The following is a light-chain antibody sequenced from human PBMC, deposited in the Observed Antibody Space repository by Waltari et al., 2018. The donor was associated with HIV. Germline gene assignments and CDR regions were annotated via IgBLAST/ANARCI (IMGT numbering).Light chain of an antibody. Sequence: EIVLTQSRATLSFSPGERATAPCSATQNVSSSLAWYQQKPGQTPRLLIYDASNRATGIPARFSGSGSGTDFTLTISSLEPEDFAVYYCQQRSNWRRSGLTFGGGTKVEIK. J-gene: IGKJ4*01. CDR2: DAS. CDR3: QQRSNWRRSGLT. CDR1: QNVSSS. V-gene: IGKV3-11*01.